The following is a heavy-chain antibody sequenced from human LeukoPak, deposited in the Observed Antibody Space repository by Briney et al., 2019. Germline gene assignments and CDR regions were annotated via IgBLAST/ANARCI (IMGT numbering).Heavy chain of an antibody. D-gene: IGHD2-2*01. J-gene: IGHJ3*02. V-gene: IGHV3-33*01. Sequence: GTSLRLSCAASGFTFSSYGMHWVRQAPGKGLEWVALIWYEGNNKKYADSVKGRITISRDNSKNTLYLGMNSLRAEDTAVYYCARGWGSSIYASAFDIWGQGTMVTISS. CDR2: IWYEGNNK. CDR1: GFTFSSYG. CDR3: ARGWGSSIYASAFDI.